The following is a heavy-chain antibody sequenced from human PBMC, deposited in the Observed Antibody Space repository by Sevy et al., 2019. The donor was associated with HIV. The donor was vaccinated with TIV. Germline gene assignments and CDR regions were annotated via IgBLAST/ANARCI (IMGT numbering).Heavy chain of an antibody. CDR3: VRGGHLPLDAFDV. D-gene: IGHD2-15*01. CDR1: GYRFTAYW. CDR2: LFPGSSDM. Sequence: GESLKISCQASGYRFTAYWIGWVRQKPGKGLEGMGILFPGSSDMRSFEGQVPVSADKSGNTAYLQWSSLKASDSASYYVVRGGHLPLDAFDVWGQGTMVTVSS. V-gene: IGHV5-51*01. J-gene: IGHJ3*01.